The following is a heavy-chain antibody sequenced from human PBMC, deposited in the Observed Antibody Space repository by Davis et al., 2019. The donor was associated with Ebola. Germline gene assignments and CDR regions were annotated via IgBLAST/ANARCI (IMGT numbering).Heavy chain of an antibody. CDR3: AVGAYAFDY. CDR2: ISYDGSNK. V-gene: IGHV3-30*03. Sequence: GGSLRLSCAASGFTFSSYGMHWVRQAPGKGLEWVAVISYDGSNKYYADSVKGRFTISRDNSKNTLYLQMNSLRAEDTAVYYCAVGAYAFDYWGQGTLVTVSS. D-gene: IGHD1-26*01. CDR1: GFTFSSYG. J-gene: IGHJ4*02.